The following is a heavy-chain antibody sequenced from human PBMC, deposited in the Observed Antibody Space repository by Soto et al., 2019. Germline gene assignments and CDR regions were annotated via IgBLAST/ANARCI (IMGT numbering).Heavy chain of an antibody. D-gene: IGHD3-16*01. V-gene: IGHV1-8*01. Sequence: ASVKVSCKASGYSFSDYSINWVRQAPGQGLEWMGWMNPKSGHTAHSQKIQGRVTLTRDTSINTVYMELYSLTSGDTAIYFCARRITHGKFESWGHGTQVTVSS. CDR2: MNPKSGHT. CDR3: ARRITHGKFES. J-gene: IGHJ4*01. CDR1: GYSFSDYS.